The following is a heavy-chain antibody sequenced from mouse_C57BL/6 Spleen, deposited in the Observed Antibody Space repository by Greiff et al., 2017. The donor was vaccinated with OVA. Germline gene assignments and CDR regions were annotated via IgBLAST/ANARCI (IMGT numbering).Heavy chain of an antibody. J-gene: IGHJ1*03. D-gene: IGHD2-4*01. V-gene: IGHV1-4*01. CDR2: INPSSGYT. Sequence: QVQLQQSGAELARPGASVKMSCKASGYTFTSYTMHWVKQRPGQGLEWIGYINPSSGYTKYNQKFKDKATLTADKSSSTAYMQLSSLTSEDSAVYYCARTRDYDGYVDVWGTGTTVSVSS. CDR1: GYTFTSYT. CDR3: ARTRDYDGYVDV.